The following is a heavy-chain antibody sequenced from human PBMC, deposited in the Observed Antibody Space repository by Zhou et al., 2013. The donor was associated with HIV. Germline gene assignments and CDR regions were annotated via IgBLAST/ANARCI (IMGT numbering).Heavy chain of an antibody. Sequence: QVQLVQSGVEVKKPGTSVKVSCKASGYTYRDYGISWVRQAPGQGLEWMGWISGYNGNTNLAQKVQGRVTLTSDTSTSTAYMEVRGLTSDDTAVYYCARDLFSGGGDYFDHWGQGTLVTVSS. D-gene: IGHD3-16*01. CDR3: ARDLFSGGGDYFDH. CDR1: GYTYRDYG. V-gene: IGHV1-18*01. J-gene: IGHJ4*02. CDR2: ISGYNGNT.